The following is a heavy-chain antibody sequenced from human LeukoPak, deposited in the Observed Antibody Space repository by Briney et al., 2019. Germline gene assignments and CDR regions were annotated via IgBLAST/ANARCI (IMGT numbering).Heavy chain of an antibody. J-gene: IGHJ3*02. V-gene: IGHV3-7*01. CDR3: ATDSLLVGATKESAFDI. CDR1: GFTFSSYW. Sequence: GESLRLSCAASGFTFSSYWMSWVRQAPGKGLEWVANIKQDGSGKYYVDSVKGRFTISRDNAKNSLYLQMNSLRAEDTAVYYCATDSLLVGATKESAFDIWGQGTMVTVSS. CDR2: IKQDGSGK. D-gene: IGHD1-26*01.